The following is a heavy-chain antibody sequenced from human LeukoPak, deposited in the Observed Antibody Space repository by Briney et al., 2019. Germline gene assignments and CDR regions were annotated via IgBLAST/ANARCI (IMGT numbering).Heavy chain of an antibody. J-gene: IGHJ4*02. Sequence: ASVKVSCKASGYTFTSYYMHWVRQAPVQGLEWMGIINPSGGSTSYAQKFQGRVTMTRDTSTSTVYMELSSLRSEDTAVYYCARQYSSGWYVDYWGQGTLVTISS. V-gene: IGHV1-46*01. D-gene: IGHD6-19*01. CDR2: INPSGGST. CDR3: ARQYSSGWYVDY. CDR1: GYTFTSYY.